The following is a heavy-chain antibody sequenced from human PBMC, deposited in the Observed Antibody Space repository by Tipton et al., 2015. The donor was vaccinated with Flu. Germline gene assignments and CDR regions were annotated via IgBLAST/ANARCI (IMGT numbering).Heavy chain of an antibody. V-gene: IGHV4-59*01. CDR3: ARLPLPPSYFDY. CDR1: GGSISSYY. Sequence: LRLSCTVSGGSISSYYWSWIRQPPGKGLEWIGYIYYTGSTNYNPSLKSRVTISVDTSNNQFSLKLSSVTAADTAVYYCARLPLPPSYFDYWGQGTLVTVSS. CDR2: IYYTGST. J-gene: IGHJ4*02.